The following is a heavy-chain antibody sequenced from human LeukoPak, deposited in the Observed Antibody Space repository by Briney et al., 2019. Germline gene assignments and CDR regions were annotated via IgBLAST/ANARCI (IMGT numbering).Heavy chain of an antibody. CDR2: IKYGGSEQ. D-gene: IGHD2-21*01. V-gene: IGHV3-7*03. CDR1: GFALSGYW. Sequence: GGSLRLSCAASGFALSGYWMSWVRQAPGKGLEGVANIKYGGSEQHYVDSVRGRFTISKDNSESSLYLQMNSLRAEDTAVYYCAREAVEGIVVALDYWGQGTLVAVSS. CDR3: AREAVEGIVVALDY. J-gene: IGHJ4*02.